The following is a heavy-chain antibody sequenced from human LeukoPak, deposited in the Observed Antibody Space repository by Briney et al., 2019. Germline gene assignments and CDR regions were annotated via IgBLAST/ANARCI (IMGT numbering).Heavy chain of an antibody. CDR2: IYSGGNT. J-gene: IGHJ4*02. D-gene: IGHD3-10*02. CDR3: ARGVFSFDY. V-gene: IGHV3-53*01. CDR1: GFTVSANY. Sequence: GGSLRLSCAVSGFTVSANYMSWVRQAPGKGLEWVSVIYSGGNTYYADSVKGRFTIARDNSRNTLYLQMNSLRAEDTAVYYCARGVFSFDYWGQGTLVTVSS.